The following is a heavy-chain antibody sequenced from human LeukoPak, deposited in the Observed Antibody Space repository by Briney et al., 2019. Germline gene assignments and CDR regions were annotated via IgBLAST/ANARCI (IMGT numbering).Heavy chain of an antibody. CDR2: IHPSGDRT. Sequence: ASVKVSCTASGYTFTSYGISWVRQAPGQGLERIGIIHPSGDRTSYAQKFQGRVTMISDTSTSTVYMELSSLRSEDTAVYYCARVPEAGYNPDYWGQGTLVTVSA. CDR3: ARVPEAGYNPDY. D-gene: IGHD5-24*01. J-gene: IGHJ4*02. V-gene: IGHV1-46*01. CDR1: GYTFTSYG.